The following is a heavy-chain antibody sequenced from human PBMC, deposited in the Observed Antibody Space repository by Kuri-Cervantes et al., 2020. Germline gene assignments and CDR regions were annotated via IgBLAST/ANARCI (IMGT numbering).Heavy chain of an antibody. CDR1: GFTFDGYA. V-gene: IGHV3-9*01. J-gene: IGHJ4*01. Sequence: LSLTCAASGFTFDGYAMHWVRQAPGKGLEWVSGISWNSGSIGYPDSVKGRFTISRDNSKNTLYLQMNSLRAADTAVYYCARSYIAAPGKNFDFWGHGTLVTVSS. D-gene: IGHD6-13*01. CDR3: ARSYIAAPGKNFDF. CDR2: ISWNSGSI.